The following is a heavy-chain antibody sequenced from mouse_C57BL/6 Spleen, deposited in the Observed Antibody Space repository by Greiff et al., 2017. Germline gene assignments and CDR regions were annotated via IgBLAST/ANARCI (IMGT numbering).Heavy chain of an antibody. Sequence: QVQLQQSGAELARPGASVTLSCKASGYTFTSYGISWVKQRTGQGLEWIGEIYPRSGNTYYNEKFKGKATLTADNSSSTAYMELRSLTSEDSAIYFCARLDYGSSYYAMDYWGQGTSVTVSS. CDR2: IYPRSGNT. D-gene: IGHD1-1*01. CDR1: GYTFTSYG. V-gene: IGHV1-81*01. J-gene: IGHJ4*01. CDR3: ARLDYGSSYYAMDY.